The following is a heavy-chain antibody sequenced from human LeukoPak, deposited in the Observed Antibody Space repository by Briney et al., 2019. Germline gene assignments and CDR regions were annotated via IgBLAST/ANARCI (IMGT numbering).Heavy chain of an antibody. Sequence: ASVKVSCXASGYTFTGYYMHWVRQAPGQGLEWMGRINPNSGGTNYAQKFQGRVTMTRDTSISTAYMELSRLRSDDTAVYYCARYVSGWYGGWFDPWGQGTLVTVSS. CDR1: GYTFTGYY. CDR3: ARYVSGWYGGWFDP. D-gene: IGHD6-19*01. CDR2: INPNSGGT. J-gene: IGHJ5*02. V-gene: IGHV1-2*06.